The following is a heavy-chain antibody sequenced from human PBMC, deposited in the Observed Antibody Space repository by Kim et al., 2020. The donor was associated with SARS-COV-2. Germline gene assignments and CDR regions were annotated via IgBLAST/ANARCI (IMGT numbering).Heavy chain of an antibody. D-gene: IGHD2-21*02. CDR2: IYYSGST. Sequence: SETLSLTCTVSGGSISSSDYYWSWIRQHPGKGLEWIGYIYYSGSTYYNPSLKSRVTISVDTSKNQFSLKLSSVTAADTAVYYCARSCGGDCLAIGEYFQHWGQGTRVTVSS. CDR1: GGSISSSDYY. V-gene: IGHV4-31*03. J-gene: IGHJ1*01. CDR3: ARSCGGDCLAIGEYFQH.